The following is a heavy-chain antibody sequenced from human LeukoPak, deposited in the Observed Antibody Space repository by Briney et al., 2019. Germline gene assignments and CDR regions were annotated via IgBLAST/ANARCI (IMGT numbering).Heavy chain of an antibody. D-gene: IGHD6-19*01. V-gene: IGHV3-13*01. CDR3: VREGRGRSGTNAYDI. J-gene: IGHJ3*02. Sequence: GGSLRLSCASSGFSFSRYEMHWVRQGTGKRLEWVSAIATSGDTFYAGSVKGRFTISRENAKDSLYLQMNSLSAGDTAVYYCVREGRGRSGTNAYDIGGQGTVVTVST. CDR1: GFSFSRYE. CDR2: IATSGDT.